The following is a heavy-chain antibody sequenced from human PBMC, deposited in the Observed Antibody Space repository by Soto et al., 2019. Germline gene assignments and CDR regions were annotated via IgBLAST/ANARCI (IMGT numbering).Heavy chain of an antibody. Sequence: GGSLRLSCAASGFTFDDYTMHWVRQAPGKGLEWVSLISWDGGSTYYADSVKGRFTISRDNSKNSLYLQMNSLRTEDTALYYCAKDAVPAGTMYWFDPWGQGTLVTVSS. CDR2: ISWDGGST. CDR3: AKDAVPAGTMYWFDP. J-gene: IGHJ5*02. CDR1: GFTFDDYT. D-gene: IGHD2-2*01. V-gene: IGHV3-43*01.